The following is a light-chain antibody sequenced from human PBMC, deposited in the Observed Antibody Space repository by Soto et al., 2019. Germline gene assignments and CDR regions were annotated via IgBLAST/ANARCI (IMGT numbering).Light chain of an antibody. CDR2: AAS. V-gene: IGKV1-27*01. Sequence: DIQMTQPPSSLSASVGDRVTITCRASQGFSNYLAWYQQKPGKVPKLLIYAASSLQSGVPSRFSGSGSGTDFTLTISSLQPEDVATYYCQKYNGARWTFGQGTKVAIK. CDR1: QGFSNY. CDR3: QKYNGARWT. J-gene: IGKJ1*01.